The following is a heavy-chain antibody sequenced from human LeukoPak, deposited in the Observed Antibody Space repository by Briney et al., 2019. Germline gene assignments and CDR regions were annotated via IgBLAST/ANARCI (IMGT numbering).Heavy chain of an antibody. D-gene: IGHD5-12*01. CDR2: ISSSSSTI. Sequence: GGSLRLSCAASGFTFSSYSMNWVRQAPGKGLEWVSYISSSSSTIYYADSVKGRFTISRDSAKNSLYLQMNSLRDEDTAVYYCARGPGGGYDSPGGMDVWGQGTTVTVSS. CDR1: GFTFSSYS. V-gene: IGHV3-48*02. CDR3: ARGPGGGYDSPGGMDV. J-gene: IGHJ6*02.